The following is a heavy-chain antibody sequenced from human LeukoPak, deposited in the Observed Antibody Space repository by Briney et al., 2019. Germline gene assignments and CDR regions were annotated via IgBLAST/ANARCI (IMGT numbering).Heavy chain of an antibody. D-gene: IGHD5-12*01. CDR2: INPNSGGT. V-gene: IGHV1-2*02. J-gene: IGHJ4*02. CDR1: GYSFTGYY. CDR3: AGLSGYDPYYFDY. Sequence: GASVKVSCKASGYSFTGYYMHWVRQAPGQGLEWMGCINPNSGGTDYAQKFQGRVTMTRDTPISTAYMELSRLTSDDTAVYYCAGLSGYDPYYFDYWGQGTLVAVSS.